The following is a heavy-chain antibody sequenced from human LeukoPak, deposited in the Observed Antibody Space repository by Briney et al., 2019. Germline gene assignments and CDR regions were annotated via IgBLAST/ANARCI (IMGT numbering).Heavy chain of an antibody. D-gene: IGHD6-13*01. V-gene: IGHV3-43*02. CDR3: ARDWEQQLGPFDP. CDR2: ISGDGGRT. CDR1: GFTFDDYA. Sequence: GGSLRLSCAASGFTFDDYAMHWVRQAPGKGLEWVSLISGDGGRTYYADSVKGRFTISRDNAKNSLYLQMNSLRAEDTAVYYCARDWEQQLGPFDPWGQGTLVTVSS. J-gene: IGHJ5*02.